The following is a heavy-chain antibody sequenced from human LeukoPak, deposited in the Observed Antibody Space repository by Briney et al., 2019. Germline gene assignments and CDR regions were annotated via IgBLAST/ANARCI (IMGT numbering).Heavy chain of an antibody. CDR3: ARATSGSYYSDY. Sequence: ASVKVSCKASGYTFTSYDINWVRQATGQGLEWMGWMNPNSGNTGYAQKFQGRVTITRNTSISTAYMELSSLRPEDTAVYYCARATSGSYYSDYWGQGTLVTVSS. V-gene: IGHV1-8*03. J-gene: IGHJ4*02. CDR1: GYTFTSYD. CDR2: MNPNSGNT. D-gene: IGHD1-26*01.